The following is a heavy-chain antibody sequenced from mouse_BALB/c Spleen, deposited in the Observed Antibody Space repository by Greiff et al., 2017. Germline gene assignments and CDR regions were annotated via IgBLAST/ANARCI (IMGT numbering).Heavy chain of an antibody. J-gene: IGHJ4*01. Sequence: EVKLVESGGGLVKPGGSLKLSCAASGFTFSSYAMSWVRQTPEKRLEWVATISSGGSYTYYPDSVKGRFTISRDNAKNTLYLQMSSLRSEDTAMYYCARSGGLDYAMDYWGQGTSVTVSS. D-gene: IGHD1-3*01. CDR3: ARSGGLDYAMDY. CDR2: ISSGGSYT. V-gene: IGHV5-9-3*01. CDR1: GFTFSSYA.